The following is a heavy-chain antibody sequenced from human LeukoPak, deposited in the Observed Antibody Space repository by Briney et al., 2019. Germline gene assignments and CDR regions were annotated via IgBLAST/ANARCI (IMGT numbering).Heavy chain of an antibody. Sequence: GGSLRLSCAASGFTFSSYTMSWARQAPGKGLEWVSAISGSGGSTYYADPVKGRFTISRDNSKNTLYLQMNSLRAEDTAVYYCARVRTYYFDYRGQGTLVTVSS. CDR2: ISGSGGST. V-gene: IGHV3-23*01. J-gene: IGHJ4*02. CDR3: ARVRTYYFDY. CDR1: GFTFSSYT.